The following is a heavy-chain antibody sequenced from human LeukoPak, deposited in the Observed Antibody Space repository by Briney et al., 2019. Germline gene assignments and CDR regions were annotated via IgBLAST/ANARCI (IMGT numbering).Heavy chain of an antibody. CDR1: GFTFSNYA. Sequence: GASLRLSCAASGFTFSNYAMSWVRQAPGKGLEWVSAITGSGGGTYYAYSVKGRFTISRDNSKNTLYLQMNSLRAEDTAVYYCAKWGDYDVLTGYYDPDYWGQGTLVTVSS. CDR2: ITGSGGGT. V-gene: IGHV3-23*01. D-gene: IGHD3-9*01. J-gene: IGHJ4*02. CDR3: AKWGDYDVLTGYYDPDY.